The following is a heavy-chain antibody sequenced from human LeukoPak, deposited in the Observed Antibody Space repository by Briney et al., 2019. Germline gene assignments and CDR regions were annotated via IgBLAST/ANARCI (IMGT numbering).Heavy chain of an antibody. Sequence: PGGSLRHSRMVSVFTLSSYWMNWVRHVPGKGPVWVSRINYVGSSTNNADTVKGRFTLSRDNAKKTLYLQMSSLRAEDTAVYFCATGYYEIDVWGQGTTVTVSS. CDR1: VFTLSSYW. J-gene: IGHJ6*02. CDR3: ATGYYEIDV. CDR2: INYVGSST. V-gene: IGHV3-74*01.